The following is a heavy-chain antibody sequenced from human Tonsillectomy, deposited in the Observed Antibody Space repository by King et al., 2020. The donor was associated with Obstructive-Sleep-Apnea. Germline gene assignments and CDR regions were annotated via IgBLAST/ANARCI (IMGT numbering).Heavy chain of an antibody. J-gene: IGHJ5*02. CDR2: IYQSGST. CDR1: GGSISSGDYS. Sequence: QLQESGSGLVKPSQTLSLTCVVSGGSISSGDYSWNWIRQPPGKGREWIGYIYQSGSTYYKPSLKSRVTISVDRSKNQFSLKLSSVTAADTAVYYCAREYYYGSGSEGLDPWGQGTLVTVSS. D-gene: IGHD3-10*01. V-gene: IGHV4-30-2*01. CDR3: AREYYYGSGSEGLDP.